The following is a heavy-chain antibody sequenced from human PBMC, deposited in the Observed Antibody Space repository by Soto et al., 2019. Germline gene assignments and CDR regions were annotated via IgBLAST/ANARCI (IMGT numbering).Heavy chain of an antibody. J-gene: IGHJ5*02. D-gene: IGHD6-19*01. CDR2: ISSSGSTI. Sequence: GGSLRLSCAASGFTFSDYYMSWIRQAPGKGLEWVSYISSSGSTIYYADSVKGRFTISRDNAKNSLYLQMNSLRAEDTAVYYCARDKQQWLALTNWFDPWGQGTLVTVS. V-gene: IGHV3-11*01. CDR3: ARDKQQWLALTNWFDP. CDR1: GFTFSDYY.